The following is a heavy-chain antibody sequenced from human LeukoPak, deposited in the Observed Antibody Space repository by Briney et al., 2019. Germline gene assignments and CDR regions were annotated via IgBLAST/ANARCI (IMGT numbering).Heavy chain of an antibody. CDR3: ARGYCSGGSCYSSAFDY. CDR2: IYYSGGT. Sequence: SETLSLTCTVSGGSISSYYWSWIRQPPGKGLEWIVYIYYSGGTNYNPSLKSRVTISVDTSKNQFSLKLSSVTAADTAGYYCARGYCSGGSCYSSAFDYWGQGTLVTVSS. J-gene: IGHJ4*02. CDR1: GGSISSYY. D-gene: IGHD2-15*01. V-gene: IGHV4-59*01.